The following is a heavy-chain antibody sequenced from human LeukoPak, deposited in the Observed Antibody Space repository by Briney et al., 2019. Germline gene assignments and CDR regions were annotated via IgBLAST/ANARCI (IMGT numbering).Heavy chain of an antibody. D-gene: IGHD6-13*01. CDR2: FDPEDGET. Sequence: ASVKVSCKVSGYTLTELSMHWVRQAPGKGLEWMGGFDPEDGETIYAQKFQGRVTMTEDTSTDTAYMELSSLRSEDTAVHYCATVTLSSSSSFDIWGQGTMVTVSS. J-gene: IGHJ3*02. CDR3: ATVTLSSSSSFDI. V-gene: IGHV1-24*01. CDR1: GYTLTELS.